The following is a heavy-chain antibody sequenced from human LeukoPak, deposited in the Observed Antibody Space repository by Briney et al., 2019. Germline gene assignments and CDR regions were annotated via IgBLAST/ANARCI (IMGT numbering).Heavy chain of an antibody. J-gene: IGHJ5*02. CDR3: YRGGDWARAFDP. V-gene: IGHV4-39*07. CDR1: GGSISSSSYY. D-gene: IGHD2-21*02. Sequence: SETLSLTCTVSGGSISSSSYYWGWIRQPPGKGLEWIGSIYYSGGTYHNPSLKSRVTISVDTSKNQFSLKLSSVTAADTAVYYCYRGGDWARAFDPWGQGTLVTVSS. CDR2: IYYSGGT.